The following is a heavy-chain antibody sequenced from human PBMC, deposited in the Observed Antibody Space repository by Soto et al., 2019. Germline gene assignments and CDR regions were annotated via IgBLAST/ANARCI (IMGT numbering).Heavy chain of an antibody. Sequence: PSETLSLTCTVSGGSISSSSYYWGWIRQPPGKGLEWIGSIYYSGSTYYNPSLKSRVTISVDTSKNQFSLKLSSVTAADTAVYYCARGYSYGYWFDPWGQGTLVTVS. CDR2: IYYSGST. CDR3: ARGYSYGYWFDP. D-gene: IGHD5-18*01. V-gene: IGHV4-39*01. J-gene: IGHJ5*02. CDR1: GGSISSSSYY.